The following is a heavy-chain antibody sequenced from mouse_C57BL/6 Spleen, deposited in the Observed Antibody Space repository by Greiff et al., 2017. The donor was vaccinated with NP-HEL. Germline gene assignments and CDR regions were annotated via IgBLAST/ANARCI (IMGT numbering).Heavy chain of an antibody. D-gene: IGHD3-3*01. J-gene: IGHJ4*01. CDR2: IYPGSGST. V-gene: IGHV1-55*01. CDR3: ARAVEGCAMDD. Sequence: QVQLQQSGAELVKPGASVKLSCKASGYTFTSYGITWVQQSPGQGLEWIGDIYPGSGSTNYTEKFKSKATLTVDTSSSTAYMQLSSLTSEDSAVYYCARAVEGCAMDDWGQGTSVTVSS. CDR1: GYTFTSYG.